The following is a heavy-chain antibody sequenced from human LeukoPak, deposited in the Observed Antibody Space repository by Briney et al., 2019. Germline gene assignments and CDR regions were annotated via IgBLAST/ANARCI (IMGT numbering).Heavy chain of an antibody. J-gene: IGHJ4*02. Sequence: GASVKVSCKASGYTFTSYAMNWVRQAPGQGLEWMGWINTNTGNPTYAQGFTGRFVFSLDTSVSTAYLQISSLKAEDTAVYYCARGPHQTSLYGSGKHDYWGQGTLVTVSS. CDR1: GYTFTSYA. CDR2: INTNTGNP. V-gene: IGHV7-4-1*02. CDR3: ARGPHQTSLYGSGKHDY. D-gene: IGHD3-10*01.